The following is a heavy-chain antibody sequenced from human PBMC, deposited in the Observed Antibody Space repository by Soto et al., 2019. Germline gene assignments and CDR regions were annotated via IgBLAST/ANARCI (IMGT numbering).Heavy chain of an antibody. CDR1: GGTPSNNV. CDR3: LLGTLRTGNDTDY. CDR2: ISASGGST. Sequence: GGALRLSWGASGGTPSNNVMILFRHPPGKGLDWVSAISASGGSTYYADSVKGRFTISRDNSKNTLYLQMSSLRAEDTAVYYCLLGTLRTGNDTDYWGKGPLVSVFS. J-gene: IGHJ4*02. V-gene: IGHV3-23*01. D-gene: IGHD5-12*01.